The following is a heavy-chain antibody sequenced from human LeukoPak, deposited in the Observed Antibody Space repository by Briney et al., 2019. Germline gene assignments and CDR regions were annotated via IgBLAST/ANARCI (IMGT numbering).Heavy chain of an antibody. CDR1: GFTFGLSS. CDR3: ARDSRSHCGTAACYGPYFDS. V-gene: IGHV3-48*01. J-gene: IGHJ4*02. D-gene: IGHD2-2*01. Sequence: GGSLRLSCTASGFTFGLSSMNWVRQAPGKGLEWVSYIRDSGTTIYYADSVKGRFTISRDNAKNSLYLQMNSLTAEDTAVYFCARDSRSHCGTAACYGPYFDSWGQGILVTVSS. CDR2: IRDSGTTI.